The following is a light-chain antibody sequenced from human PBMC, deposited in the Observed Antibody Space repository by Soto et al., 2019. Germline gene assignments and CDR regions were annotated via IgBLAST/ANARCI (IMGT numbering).Light chain of an antibody. CDR3: SSYADLNNLL. CDR2: EVT. J-gene: IGLJ2*01. CDR1: SSDVGGCDC. Sequence: QSALTQPPSASGSPGQSVTISCTGTSSDVGGCDCVSWYQQHPGKAPKLMIYEVTKRPSGVPDRFSGSKSGSTASLTVSGLQPEDEADYYCSSYADLNNLLFGGGTKLTVL. V-gene: IGLV2-8*01.